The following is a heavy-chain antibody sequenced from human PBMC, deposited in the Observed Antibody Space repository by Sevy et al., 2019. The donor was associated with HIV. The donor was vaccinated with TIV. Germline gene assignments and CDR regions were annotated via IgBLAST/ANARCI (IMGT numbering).Heavy chain of an antibody. Sequence: GGSLRLSCAASGFTFSRYAMNWVRQAPGKGLEWVSGISGSGGSGDKTNYADSWKGRFTISRDDSKNSLYLRLNSLRAEDTAIYYCARKYDSSGYFDYWGQGTLVTVSS. CDR1: GFTFSRYA. CDR3: ARKYDSSGYFDY. J-gene: IGHJ4*02. D-gene: IGHD3-22*01. V-gene: IGHV3-23*01. CDR2: ISGSGGSGDKT.